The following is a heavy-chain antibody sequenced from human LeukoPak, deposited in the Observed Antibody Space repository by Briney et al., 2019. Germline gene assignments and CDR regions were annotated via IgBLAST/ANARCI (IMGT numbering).Heavy chain of an antibody. V-gene: IGHV3-48*02. CDR1: GFSFTDYP. CDR2: ISTTAEGAKYA. CDR3: ATDQRYAFDY. D-gene: IGHD3-9*01. Sequence: GSLRLSCATSGFSFTDYPMNWVRPAPGKGLGWISNISTTAEGAKYAYYADSVKGRVTISRDDGKNTLYLHMNSLRDDDTAVYYCATDQRYAFDYWGQGILVTVSS. J-gene: IGHJ4*02.